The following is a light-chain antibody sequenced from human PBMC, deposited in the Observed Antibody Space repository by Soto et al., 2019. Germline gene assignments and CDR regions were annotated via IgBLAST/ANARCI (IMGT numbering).Light chain of an antibody. J-gene: IGKJ1*01. V-gene: IGKV3-20*01. CDR1: QSASNY. Sequence: EIVMTQSPATLSVSPGEGATLSCRASQSASNYLAWYQQKPGQAPRLLIYGASNRATGIPDRFSGSGSGTDFTLTISRLEPEDFAVYYCQQYGSSGTFGQGTKVDIK. CDR3: QQYGSSGT. CDR2: GAS.